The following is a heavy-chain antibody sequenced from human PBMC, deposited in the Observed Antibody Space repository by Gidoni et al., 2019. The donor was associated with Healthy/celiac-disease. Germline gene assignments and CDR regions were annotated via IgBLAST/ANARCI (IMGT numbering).Heavy chain of an antibody. J-gene: IGHJ6*02. D-gene: IGHD3-10*01. CDR3: YARRGFYYYYGMDV. CDR2: INHSGST. V-gene: IGHV4-34*01. CDR1: GGSFSGYY. Sequence: QVQLQQCGAGLLKPSETLSLTCAVYGGSFSGYYWSLIRQPPGQGLEWIGEINHSGSTKYNPSLKSRVTISVDTSKNQFFLKLSSVTAADTAVYYCYARRGFYYYYGMDVWGQVTTVTVSS.